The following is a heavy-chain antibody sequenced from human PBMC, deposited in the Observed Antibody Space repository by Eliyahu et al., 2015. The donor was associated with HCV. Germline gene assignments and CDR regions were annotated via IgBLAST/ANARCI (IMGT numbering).Heavy chain of an antibody. CDR3: ARFQGGVVIWGYFDY. Sequence: EVQLLESGGGLVQPGGSLRLSCAASGFXFSXYAMXWVRQAPGKGLGWVSAISGSGGSTYYADSVKGRFTISRDNSKNTLYLQMNSLRAEDTAVYYCARFQGGVVIWGYFDYWGQGTLVTVSS. J-gene: IGHJ4*02. V-gene: IGHV3-23*01. CDR2: ISGSGGST. D-gene: IGHD3-3*01. CDR1: GFXFSXYA.